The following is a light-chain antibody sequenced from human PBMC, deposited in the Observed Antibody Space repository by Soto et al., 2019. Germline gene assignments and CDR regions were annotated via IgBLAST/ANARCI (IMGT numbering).Light chain of an antibody. CDR2: TAY. CDR3: QQTYSAPFT. CDR1: QRLFSF. Sequence: DIQMTQSPCSLSASVGDSVTLTSRAIQRLFSFLNWYQQAPGRAPKLLISTAYKLQSGVPSRFSGSESGTEFTLTISSLQPQDFAIYFCQQTYSAPFTFGPGTKVDVK. V-gene: IGKV1-39*01. J-gene: IGKJ3*01.